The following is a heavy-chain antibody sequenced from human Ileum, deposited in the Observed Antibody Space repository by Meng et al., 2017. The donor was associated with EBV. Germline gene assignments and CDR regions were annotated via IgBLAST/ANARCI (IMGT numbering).Heavy chain of an antibody. J-gene: IGHJ4*02. CDR3: ARGGWSLDY. Sequence: QLRRQYRGPQRVQPSEPLSPTCPVSAGSISSYYGSWVRQPPGKGLEWIGYIYYSGSTNYNPSLKSRVTISVDTSKNQFSLNLSSVTAADTAVYYCARGGWSLDYWGQGTLVTVSS. CDR2: IYYSGST. CDR1: AGSISSYY. D-gene: IGHD2-15*01. V-gene: IGHV4-59*08.